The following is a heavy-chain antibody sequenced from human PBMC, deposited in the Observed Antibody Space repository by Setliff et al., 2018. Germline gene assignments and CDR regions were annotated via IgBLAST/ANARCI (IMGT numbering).Heavy chain of an antibody. D-gene: IGHD4-17*01. V-gene: IGHV1-18*01. CDR3: ARDPSYGDYGFDY. CDR1: GYTFTSYG. J-gene: IGHJ4*02. CDR2: ISAYNGNT. Sequence: ASVKVSCKASGYTFTSYGISWVRQAPGQGLEWMGWISAYNGNTNYAQKLQGRVTITRDTSASTAYMELSSLRSEDTAVYYCARDPSYGDYGFDYWGQGTLVTVSS.